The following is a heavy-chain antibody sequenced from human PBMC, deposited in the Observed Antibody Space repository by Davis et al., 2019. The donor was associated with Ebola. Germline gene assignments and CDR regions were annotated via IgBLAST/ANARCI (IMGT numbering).Heavy chain of an antibody. V-gene: IGHV3-30*03. Sequence: GESLKISCAASGFTFSSYGMHWVRQAPGKGLEWVAVISYDGSNKYYADSVKGRFTISRDNSKNTLYLQMNSLRAEDTAVYYCARERSNDYVWGSYRPFDYWGQGTLVTVSS. CDR2: ISYDGSNK. J-gene: IGHJ4*02. CDR1: GFTFSSYG. D-gene: IGHD3-16*02. CDR3: ARERSNDYVWGSYRPFDY.